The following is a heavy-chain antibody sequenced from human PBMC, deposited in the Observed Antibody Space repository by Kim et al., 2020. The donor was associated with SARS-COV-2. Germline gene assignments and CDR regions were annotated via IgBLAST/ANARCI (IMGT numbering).Heavy chain of an antibody. V-gene: IGHV4-31*03. J-gene: IGHJ4*02. Sequence: SETLSLTCTVSGGSISSGGYYWSWIRQHPGKGLEWIGYIYYSGSTYYNPSLKSRVTISVDTSKNQFSLKLSSVTAADTAVYYCARGGYSSSWTTEFGYWGQGTLVTVSS. CDR1: GGSISSGGYY. CDR3: ARGGYSSSWTTEFGY. D-gene: IGHD6-13*01. CDR2: IYYSGST.